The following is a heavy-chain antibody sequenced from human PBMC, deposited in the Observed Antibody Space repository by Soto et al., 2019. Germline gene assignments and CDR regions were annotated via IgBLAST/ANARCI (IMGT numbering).Heavy chain of an antibody. V-gene: IGHV3-30*03. CDR3: ARDSGKFAY. Sequence: PGGSLRLSCAASGFTFSSYGMHWVRQAPGKGLEWVAVISYDGSNKYYADSVKGRFTISRDNSKNTLYLQMNSLRAEDTAVYYYARDSGKFAYWGQGTLVTVSS. CDR2: ISYDGSNK. J-gene: IGHJ4*02. CDR1: GFTFSSYG.